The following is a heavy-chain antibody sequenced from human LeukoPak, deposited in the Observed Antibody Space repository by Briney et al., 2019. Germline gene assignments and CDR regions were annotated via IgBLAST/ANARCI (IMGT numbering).Heavy chain of an antibody. CDR1: GFTFSSYG. V-gene: IGHV3-30*02. Sequence: GGSLRLSCAASGFTFSSYGMHWVRQAPGKGLEWVAFIRYDGSNKYYADSVKGRFTISRDNAKNSLYLQMNSLRAEDTALYYCAKDMGLRVVGATIFDYWGQGTLVTISS. CDR3: AKDMGLRVVGATIFDY. J-gene: IGHJ4*02. CDR2: IRYDGSNK. D-gene: IGHD1-26*01.